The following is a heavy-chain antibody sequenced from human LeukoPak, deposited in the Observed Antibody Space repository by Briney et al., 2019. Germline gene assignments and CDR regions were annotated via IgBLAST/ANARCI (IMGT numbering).Heavy chain of an antibody. CDR1: GFTFSSYV. CDR3: AKHRGYDNSNYFDY. CDR2: IGGRGGNT. D-gene: IGHD4-11*01. V-gene: IGHV3-23*01. J-gene: IGHJ4*02. Sequence: PGGSLRLPCAASGFTFSSYVMSWVRQAPGKGLEWVSAIGGRGGNTHYADSVKGRCTISRDNSKNTVYLQMNRLSAEDTAVYYCAKHRGYDNSNYFDYWGQGTLVAVSS.